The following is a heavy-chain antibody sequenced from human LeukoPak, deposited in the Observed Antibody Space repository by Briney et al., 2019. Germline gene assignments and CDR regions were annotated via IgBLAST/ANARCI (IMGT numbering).Heavy chain of an antibody. CDR3: ARDSVELERRNWFDP. D-gene: IGHD1-1*01. Sequence: GASVKVSCKASPYTFNKYYIHWVRQAPGQGLEWMGVINPSGRSASYAQRFQGRVTMTRDTSASTAYMDLSSLTSDDTAVYYCARDSVELERRNWFDPWGQGTLVTVSS. CDR1: PYTFNKYY. J-gene: IGHJ5*02. V-gene: IGHV1-46*02. CDR2: INPSGRSA.